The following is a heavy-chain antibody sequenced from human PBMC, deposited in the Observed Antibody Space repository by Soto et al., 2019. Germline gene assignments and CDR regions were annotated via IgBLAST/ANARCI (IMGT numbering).Heavy chain of an antibody. J-gene: IGHJ1*01. CDR2: IIPIFGTA. D-gene: IGHD2-2*01. CDR1: GGTFSSYA. CDR3: ARADADQRYFQH. V-gene: IGHV1-69*12. Sequence: QVQLVQSGAEVKKPGSSVKVSCKASGGTFSSYAISWVRQAPGQGLEWMGGIIPIFGTANYAQKFKGRVTINADESTSAAYMELSSLRSEDTAVYYCARADADQRYFQHWGQGTLVTVSS.